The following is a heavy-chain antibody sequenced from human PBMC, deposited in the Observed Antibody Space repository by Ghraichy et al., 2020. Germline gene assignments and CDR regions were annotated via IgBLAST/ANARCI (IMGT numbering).Heavy chain of an antibody. CDR2: IYSGGST. D-gene: IGHD1-26*01. J-gene: IGHJ4*02. CDR3: VGASGSYFDY. CDR1: GFTVSNNS. Sequence: LSLTCAASGFTVSNNSMNWVRQAPGKGLEWVSIIYSGGSTYNGDSVKSRFTISRDNSKNTLYLQMNSLRVEDTAVYYCVGASGSYFDYWGQGTLVTVSS. V-gene: IGHV3-66*01.